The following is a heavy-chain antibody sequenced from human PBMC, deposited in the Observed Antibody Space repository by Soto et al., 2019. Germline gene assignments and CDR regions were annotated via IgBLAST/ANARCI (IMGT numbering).Heavy chain of an antibody. J-gene: IGHJ2*01. CDR1: GFTFSCCA. D-gene: IGHD6-19*01. CDR3: VKMRVAGAYWHWSFAV. CDR2: IHGDGDYT. V-gene: IGHV3-23*01. Sequence: QVLESGGGLVQPGGSLRLSCTASGFTFSCCAMSWVRQAPGKGLEWVSTIHGDGDYTHDIDSVKGRFTISRDKSRNALYLQTSSLQAADTAVCYCVKMRVAGAYWHWSFAVWGRGTGVSVSS.